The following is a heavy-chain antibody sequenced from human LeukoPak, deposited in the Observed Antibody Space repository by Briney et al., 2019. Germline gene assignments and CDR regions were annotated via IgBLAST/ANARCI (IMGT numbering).Heavy chain of an antibody. CDR2: ISSSSTYI. CDR3: ARDPAYCGGDCYSLSHAFDI. V-gene: IGHV3-21*01. CDR1: EFTFSNYG. J-gene: IGHJ3*02. Sequence: GGSLRLSCAASEFTFSNYGMNWVRQAPGKGLEWVSSISSSSTYIYYVDSVKGRFTISRDNAKNSLYLQMDSLRAEDTAVYYCARDPAYCGGDCYSLSHAFDIWGQGTMVTVSS. D-gene: IGHD2-21*02.